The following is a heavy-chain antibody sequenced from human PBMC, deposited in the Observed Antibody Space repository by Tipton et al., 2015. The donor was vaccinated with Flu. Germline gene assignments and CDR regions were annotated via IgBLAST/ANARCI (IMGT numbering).Heavy chain of an antibody. V-gene: IGHV1-69*01. CDR2: IILIFGTT. Sequence: QSGPEVKKPGSSVRVSCKASGGTFSDYAISWVREAPGQGLEWMGGIILIFGTTDYAQKFQGRVTMTADESTSTAYMELSSLRSDDTAVYYCVRFSGGGERAAFDIWGQGTKVTVSS. J-gene: IGHJ3*02. CDR3: VRFSGGGERAAFDI. CDR1: GGTFSDYA. D-gene: IGHD2-15*01.